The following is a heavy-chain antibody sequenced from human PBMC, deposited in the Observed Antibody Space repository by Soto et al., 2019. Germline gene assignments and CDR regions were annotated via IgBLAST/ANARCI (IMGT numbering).Heavy chain of an antibody. J-gene: IGHJ4*02. Sequence: QVQLVESGGGVVQPGRSLRLSCAASGFTFSNYAMHWVRQAPGKGLEWVAVISDDGSNNYHADYVKGRFTISRDNSKNPLYLQMNSLRAEDTAVYYCAREYAFFDYWGQGTLVTVSS. CDR3: AREYAFFDY. D-gene: IGHD2-2*01. CDR2: ISDDGSNN. CDR1: GFTFSNYA. V-gene: IGHV3-30*04.